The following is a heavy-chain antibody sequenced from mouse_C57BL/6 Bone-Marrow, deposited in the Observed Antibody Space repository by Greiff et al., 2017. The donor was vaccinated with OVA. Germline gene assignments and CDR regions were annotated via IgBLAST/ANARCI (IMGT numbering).Heavy chain of an antibody. V-gene: IGHV1-82*01. CDR1: GYAFSSSW. J-gene: IGHJ4*01. Sequence: VQLVESGPELVKPGASVKISCKASGYAFSSSWMNWVKQRPGKGLEWIGRIYPGDGDTNYNGKFKGKATLTADKSSSTAYMQLSSLTSEDSAVYFCARSRGENYAMDYWGQGTSVTVSS. CDR3: ARSRGENYAMDY. CDR2: IYPGDGDT.